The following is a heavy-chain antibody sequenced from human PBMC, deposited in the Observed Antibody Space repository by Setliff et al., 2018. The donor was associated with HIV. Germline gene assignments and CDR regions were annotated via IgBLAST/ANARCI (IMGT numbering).Heavy chain of an antibody. D-gene: IGHD3-3*01. CDR1: GGSISSYY. CDR2: IYTSGST. J-gene: IGHJ5*02. V-gene: IGHV4-4*09. Sequence: SETLSLTCTVSGGSISSYYWSWIRQPPGKGLEWIGYIYTSGSTNYNPSLKSRVTISVDTSKNQFSLKLSSVTAADTAVYYCARHRNYDFWSGYYTGWFDPWGQGTLVTVSS. CDR3: ARHRNYDFWSGYYTGWFDP.